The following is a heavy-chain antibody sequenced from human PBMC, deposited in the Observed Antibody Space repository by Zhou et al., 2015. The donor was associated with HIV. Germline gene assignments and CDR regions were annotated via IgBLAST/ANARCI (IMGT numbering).Heavy chain of an antibody. J-gene: IGHJ5*02. CDR2: IKSIYEGETT. D-gene: IGHD3-22*01. CDR3: AVIKRESSVALGNWFDP. CDR1: GFTFSHAW. Sequence: VQLVESGGGVVQPGTSLRLSCAASGFTFSHAWMSWLRQAPGKGLEWVGRIKSIYEGETTDYAAAVKGRFSVSRDDSKDTLYLQMNSLQIEDTAVYYCAVIKRESSVALGNWFDPWGQGTRVTVSS. V-gene: IGHV3-15*01.